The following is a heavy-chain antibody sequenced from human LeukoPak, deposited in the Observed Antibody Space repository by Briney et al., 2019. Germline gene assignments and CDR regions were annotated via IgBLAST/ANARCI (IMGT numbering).Heavy chain of an antibody. CDR1: GFTFSSYG. J-gene: IGHJ4*02. CDR3: AKGLYSSGSPATGFDY. CDR2: ISYDGSNK. Sequence: GGSLRLSCAASGFTFSSYGMHWVRQAPGKGLEWVAVISYDGSNKYYADSVKGRFTISRDNSKNTLYLQMNSLRAEDTAVYYCAKGLYSSGSPATGFDYWGQGTLVTVSS. V-gene: IGHV3-30*18. D-gene: IGHD6-19*01.